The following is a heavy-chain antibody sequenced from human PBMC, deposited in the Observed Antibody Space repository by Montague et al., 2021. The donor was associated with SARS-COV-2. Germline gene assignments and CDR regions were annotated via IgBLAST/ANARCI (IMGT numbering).Heavy chain of an antibody. CDR3: ARVLPDPVRTQYAFDI. Sequence: SETLSLTCTVSGGSINDYYRTWVRQPAGEGLEWIGRIYSSGSANYNPXXXSRVTMSLDTSKNQFSLNVNSVTAADTAVYYCARVLPDPVRTQYAFDIWGQGTLVTVSS. V-gene: IGHV4-4*07. CDR2: IYSSGSA. J-gene: IGHJ3*02. CDR1: GGSINDYY.